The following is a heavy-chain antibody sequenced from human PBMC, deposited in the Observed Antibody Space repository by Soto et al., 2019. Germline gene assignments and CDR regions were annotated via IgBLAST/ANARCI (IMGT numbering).Heavy chain of an antibody. J-gene: IGHJ3*02. D-gene: IGHD3-22*01. CDR1: GFTFSSYG. CDR2: ISYDGSNK. Sequence: PGGSLRLSCAASGFTFSSYGMHWVRQAPGKGLEWVAVISYDGSNKYYADSVKGRFTISRDNSKNTLYLQMNSLRAEDTAVYYCAKDLHPDSSGYYYDGGGDAFDIWGQGTMVT. V-gene: IGHV3-30*18. CDR3: AKDLHPDSSGYYYDGGGDAFDI.